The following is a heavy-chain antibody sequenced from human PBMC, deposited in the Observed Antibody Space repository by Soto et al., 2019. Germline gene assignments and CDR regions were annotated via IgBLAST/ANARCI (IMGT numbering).Heavy chain of an antibody. D-gene: IGHD3-3*01. V-gene: IGHV3-15*07. Sequence: EVQLVESGGGLVKPGGSLRLSCAASGFTFSNAWMNWVRQAPGKGLEWVGRIKSKTDSGTTDYAAPVKGRFTIYRDDSKYTLYLQMNSLKLEDTAVYYCTTSVITIFGLVLVEAFDIWGPGTMVTVSS. CDR2: IKSKTDSGTT. CDR1: GFTFSNAW. CDR3: TTSVITIFGLVLVEAFDI. J-gene: IGHJ3*02.